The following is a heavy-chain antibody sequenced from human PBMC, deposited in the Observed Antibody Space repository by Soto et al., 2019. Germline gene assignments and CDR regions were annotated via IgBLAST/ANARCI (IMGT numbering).Heavy chain of an antibody. CDR3: ARPFAVAAAGPFDY. CDR1: GGSISSGGYY. V-gene: IGHV4-31*03. Sequence: QVQLQESGPGLVKPSQTLSLTCTVSGGSISSGGYYWSWIRQHPGKGLEWIGYIYYSGSTYYNPSLKRRVTRPVDTSKNRFSLKLSSVTAADTAVYYCARPFAVAAAGPFDYWRQGTLVTVSS. CDR2: IYYSGST. D-gene: IGHD6-13*01. J-gene: IGHJ4*02.